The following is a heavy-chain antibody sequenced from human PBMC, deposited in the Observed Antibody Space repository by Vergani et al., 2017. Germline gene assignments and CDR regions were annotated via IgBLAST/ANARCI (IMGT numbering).Heavy chain of an antibody. V-gene: IGHV3-15*01. Sequence: EVQLVESGGGLVKPGGSLRLSCAASGFTFSNAWMSWVRQAPGKGLEWGGRIKSKTDGGTTDYAAPVKGRFTISRDDSKNTLYLQMYSLKTEDTAVYYCTTVSMVRGVITDYWGQGTLVTVSS. J-gene: IGHJ4*02. D-gene: IGHD3-10*01. CDR2: IKSKTDGGTT. CDR3: TTVSMVRGVITDY. CDR1: GFTFSNAW.